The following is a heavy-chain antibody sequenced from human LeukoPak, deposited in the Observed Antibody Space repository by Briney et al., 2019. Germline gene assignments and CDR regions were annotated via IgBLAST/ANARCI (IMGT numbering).Heavy chain of an antibody. Sequence: GGSLRLSCAASGFTFSSYSMSWVRQAPGKGLEWVSVIGGSNGITFYVGSVKGRFTISRDNSKDTLYLQMNSLRAEDTAVYYCARNENSGWGYFDYWGQGTLVTVSS. D-gene: IGHD5-12*01. CDR2: IGGSNGIT. V-gene: IGHV3-23*01. J-gene: IGHJ4*02. CDR3: ARNENSGWGYFDY. CDR1: GFTFSSYS.